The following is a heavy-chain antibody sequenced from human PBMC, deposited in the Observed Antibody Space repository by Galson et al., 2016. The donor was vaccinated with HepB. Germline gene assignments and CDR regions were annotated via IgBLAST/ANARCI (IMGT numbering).Heavy chain of an antibody. Sequence: SVKVSCKASGYTFNAFYIHWVRQAPGQGLEWMGIINPSGGGTRYAQKFQGRVSMTTDTSTRTVHMELYSLTSEDTAVYYCARSRRRIAARTNWLDPWGQGTLVTVSS. J-gene: IGHJ5*02. D-gene: IGHD6-6*01. CDR1: GYTFNAFY. CDR2: INPSGGGT. V-gene: IGHV1-46*02. CDR3: ARSRRRIAARTNWLDP.